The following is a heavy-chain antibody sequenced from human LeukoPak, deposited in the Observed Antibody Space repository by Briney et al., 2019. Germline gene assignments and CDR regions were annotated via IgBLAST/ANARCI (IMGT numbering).Heavy chain of an antibody. J-gene: IGHJ4*02. CDR3: AKDLNNSPY. Sequence: GGSLRLSCAASGFTFSSYAMSWVRQAPEKGLEWVSTISGSGGGTYYADSVKGRFTISRDDSKNTLYLQMNSLRAEDTAVYYCAKDLNNSPYWGQGTLVTVSS. D-gene: IGHD4-23*01. CDR1: GFTFSSYA. V-gene: IGHV3-23*01. CDR2: ISGSGGGT.